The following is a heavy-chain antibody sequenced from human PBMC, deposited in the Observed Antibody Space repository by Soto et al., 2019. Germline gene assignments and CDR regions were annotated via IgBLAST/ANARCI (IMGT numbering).Heavy chain of an antibody. J-gene: IGHJ4*02. Sequence: GGSLRLSCAVSGFTFSDHYMTWIRRAPGKGLEWISYITRDGSDEYYADSVKGRFTISRDNAKNSLYLQMNSLRAEDTAVYYCARGHTAVSAGYWGQGT. V-gene: IGHV3-11*04. CDR3: ARGHTAVSAGY. CDR1: GFTFSDHY. D-gene: IGHD2-8*01. CDR2: ITRDGSDE.